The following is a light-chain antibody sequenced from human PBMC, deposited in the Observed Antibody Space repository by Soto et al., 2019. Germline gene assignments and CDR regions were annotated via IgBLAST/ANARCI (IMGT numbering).Light chain of an antibody. CDR3: QQFYSTPAIT. Sequence: IVLTQSPDSLAVSLGERATINWKSSRRVVSNSNNKSYLAWYQQKPRQPPKLLIYWAATRESGVPDRFSGSGSGTDFTLTISSLQAEDVAIYYCQQFYSTPAITFGQGTRLEIK. CDR2: WAA. V-gene: IGKV4-1*01. CDR1: RRVVSNSNNKSY. J-gene: IGKJ5*01.